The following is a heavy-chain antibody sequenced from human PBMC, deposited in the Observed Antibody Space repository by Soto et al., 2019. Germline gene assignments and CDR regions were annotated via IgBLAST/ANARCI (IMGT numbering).Heavy chain of an antibody. V-gene: IGHV4-30-4*01. CDR2: IFYSGST. CDR3: ARERGCSGGSCYYPYGMDV. CDR1: GGSISSGDYY. Sequence: SEPLSLPCTVSGGSISSGDYYWIWIRQPPGKGLEWIGYIFYSGSTYYNPSLKRRVTISVATSKNQFSLKLSSVTAADTAVYYWARERGCSGGSCYYPYGMDVWGQGTTVTVSS. J-gene: IGHJ6*02. D-gene: IGHD2-15*01.